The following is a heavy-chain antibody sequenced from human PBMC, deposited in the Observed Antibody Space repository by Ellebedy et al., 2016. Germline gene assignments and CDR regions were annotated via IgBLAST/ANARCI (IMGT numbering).Heavy chain of an antibody. CDR3: AREGGFRSHYGMDV. V-gene: IGHV3-13*01. CDR1: GFTFDKYD. J-gene: IGHJ6*02. Sequence: GGSLRLXXAASGFTFDKYDMHWVRQSTGKRPEWVAVIATLGDTYYLDSVQGRFTVSRDVARNSAYLQLNNVRADDSAVYYCAREGGFRSHYGMDVWGQGTTVTVSS. CDR2: IATLGDT. D-gene: IGHD3-3*01.